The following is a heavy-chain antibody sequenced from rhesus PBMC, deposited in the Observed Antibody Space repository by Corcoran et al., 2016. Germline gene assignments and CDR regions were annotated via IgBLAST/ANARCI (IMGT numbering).Heavy chain of an antibody. V-gene: IGHV4S10*01. D-gene: IGHD4-23*01. Sequence: QVQLQESGPGVVKPSETLSLTCAVSGGSISDRYRWSWIRQPPGKGLEWIGYIYGSSGITNYNPSLKNRCTISKDASKNECSLKLSSLTAADTAVYYCARIYTVTWLPIDYWGQGVLVTVSS. CDR1: GGSISDRYR. J-gene: IGHJ4*01. CDR2: IYGSSGIT. CDR3: ARIYTVTWLPIDY.